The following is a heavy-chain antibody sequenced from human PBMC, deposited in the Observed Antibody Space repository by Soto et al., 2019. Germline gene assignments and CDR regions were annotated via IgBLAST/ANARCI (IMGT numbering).Heavy chain of an antibody. CDR2: IWYDGSNK. Sequence: QVQLVESGGGVVQPGRSLRLSCAASGFTFSSYGMHWVRQAPGKGLEWVAVIWYDGSNKYYADSVKGRFTISRDKYKNTLYLQMNSLRVEDTAVYYCARVLGYRFDIWGQGTMVTVSS. CDR3: ARVLGYRFDI. J-gene: IGHJ3*02. CDR1: GFTFSSYG. D-gene: IGHD6-25*01. V-gene: IGHV3-33*01.